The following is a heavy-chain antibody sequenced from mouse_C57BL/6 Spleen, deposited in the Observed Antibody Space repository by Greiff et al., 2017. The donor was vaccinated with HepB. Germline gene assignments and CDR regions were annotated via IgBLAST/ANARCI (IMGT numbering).Heavy chain of an antibody. D-gene: IGHD2-1*01. J-gene: IGHJ4*01. CDR3: ARRGHYGTGAMDY. V-gene: IGHV1-64*01. Sequence: QVQLQQPGAELVKPGASVKLSCKASGYTFTSYWMHWVKQRPGQGLEWIGMIHPNSGSTNYNEKFKSKATLTVDKSSSTAYMQLSSLTSEDSAVYYCARRGHYGTGAMDYWGQGTSVTVSS. CDR1: GYTFTSYW. CDR2: IHPNSGST.